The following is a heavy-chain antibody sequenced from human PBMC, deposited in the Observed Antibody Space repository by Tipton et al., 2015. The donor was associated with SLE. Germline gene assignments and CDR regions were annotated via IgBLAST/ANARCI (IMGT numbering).Heavy chain of an antibody. CDR3: ARAGYYFDY. V-gene: IGHV4-30-4*08. CDR2: IYYSGST. D-gene: IGHD1-14*01. Sequence: TLSLTCTVSGGSISSGYYYWSWIRQPPGKGLEWIGYIYYSGSTYFNPSLKSRGSISVDTSKNQFSLKLSSVTAADTAVYYCARAGYYFDYWGQGTLVTVSS. J-gene: IGHJ4*02. CDR1: GGSISSGYYY.